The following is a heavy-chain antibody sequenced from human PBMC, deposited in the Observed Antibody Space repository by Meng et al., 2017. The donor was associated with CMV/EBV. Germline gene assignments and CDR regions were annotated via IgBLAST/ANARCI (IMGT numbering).Heavy chain of an antibody. J-gene: IGHJ6*02. CDR2: IYYSGST. CDR1: GGSVSSGSYY. D-gene: IGHD2-2*02. CDR3: ARESIVVVPAAIGGGYYYYGMDV. Sequence: SETLSLTCTVSGGSVSSGSYYWSWIRQPPGKGLEWIGYIYYSGSTNYNPSLKSRVTISVDTSKNQFSLKLSSVTAADTAVYYCARESIVVVPAAIGGGYYYYGMDVWGQGTTVT. V-gene: IGHV4-61*01.